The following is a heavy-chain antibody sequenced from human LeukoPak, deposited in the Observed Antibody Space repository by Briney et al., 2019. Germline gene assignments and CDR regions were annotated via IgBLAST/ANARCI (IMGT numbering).Heavy chain of an antibody. CDR3: AKVKIGVAGPFDD. CDR1: GFTFSSYA. V-gene: IGHV3-23*01. CDR2: IGGSDAST. Sequence: GGSLRLSCAASGFTFSSYAMSWVRQAPGKGLEWGSTIGGSDASTYYADSVKGRFTISRDNSKNALSLQMNSQRAEDTAIYYCAKVKIGVAGPFDDWGQGTLVTVSS. D-gene: IGHD6-19*01. J-gene: IGHJ4*02.